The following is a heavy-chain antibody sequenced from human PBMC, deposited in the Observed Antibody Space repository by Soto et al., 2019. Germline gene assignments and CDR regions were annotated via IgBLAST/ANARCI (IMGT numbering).Heavy chain of an antibody. CDR1: GYTFNSYD. CDR3: ARPRSGSYYYGMDV. D-gene: IGHD3-3*01. V-gene: IGHV1-8*01. J-gene: IGHJ6*02. CDR2: MKPNSGNT. Sequence: QVQLVQSGAEVKKPGASVKVSCKASGYTFNSYDINWVRQATGQGLEWMGWMKPNSGNTGYAQKFQGRVTMTRNTSIITAYMELSSLRSEDTAVYYCARPRSGSYYYGMDVWGQGTAVTVSS.